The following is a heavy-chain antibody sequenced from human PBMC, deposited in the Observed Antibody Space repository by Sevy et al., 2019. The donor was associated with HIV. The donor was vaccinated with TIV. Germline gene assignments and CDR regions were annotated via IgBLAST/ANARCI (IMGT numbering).Heavy chain of an antibody. V-gene: IGHV3-48*03. CDR1: GFPFGSYE. Sequence: GGSLRLSCTASGFPFGSYERNWVRQAPGKGLEWVSYISNSGSAKYYSDSVRGRFTISRDNAKNSLYLQMNSLRAEDTAVYYCARDLPPSATTVAHFDYWGRGTLVTVSS. CDR3: ARDLPPSATTVAHFDY. J-gene: IGHJ4*02. D-gene: IGHD4-17*01. CDR2: ISNSGSAK.